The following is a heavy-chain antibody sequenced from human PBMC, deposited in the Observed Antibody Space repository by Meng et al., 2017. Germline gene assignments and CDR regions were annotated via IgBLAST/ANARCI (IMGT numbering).Heavy chain of an antibody. J-gene: IGHJ4*02. Sequence: GESLKISCAASGFTFSAFPTHWVRQAPGKGLESVSAISGDGSRTYYADSVKGRFTISRDNSRNTLYLQMGSLRTEDTAVYYGAREEKGDYDYLGQGTLVTVSS. CDR3: AREEKGDYDY. CDR1: GFTFSAFP. CDR2: ISGDGSRT. D-gene: IGHD2-21*01. V-gene: IGHV3-64*02.